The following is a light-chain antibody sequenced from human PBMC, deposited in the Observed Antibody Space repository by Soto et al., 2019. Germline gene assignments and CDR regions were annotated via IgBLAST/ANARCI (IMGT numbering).Light chain of an antibody. CDR2: DAS. V-gene: IGKV3-11*01. CDR1: QSVSNNY. Sequence: EIVLTQSPGTLSLSPGERATLSCRASQSVSNNYLAWYQQKPGQAPRLLIYDASTRATGIPARFSGSGSETDFTLTITSLEPEDFAVYYCQQRNNWPPITFGQGTRLENK. CDR3: QQRNNWPPIT. J-gene: IGKJ5*01.